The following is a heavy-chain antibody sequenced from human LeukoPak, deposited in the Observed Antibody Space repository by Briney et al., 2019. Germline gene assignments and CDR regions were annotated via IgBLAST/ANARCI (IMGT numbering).Heavy chain of an antibody. CDR1: GYTFTSYD. CDR3: ARGRGYQLLYYYYYYGMDV. V-gene: IGHV1-8*01. J-gene: IGHJ6*02. CDR2: MNPNSGNT. Sequence: GASVKVSCKASGYTFTSYDINWVRQATGQGLEWMGWMNPNSGNTGYAQKFQGRVTRTRNTSISTAYMELSSLRSEDTAVYYCARGRGYQLLYYYYYYGMDVWGQGTTVTVSS. D-gene: IGHD2-2*01.